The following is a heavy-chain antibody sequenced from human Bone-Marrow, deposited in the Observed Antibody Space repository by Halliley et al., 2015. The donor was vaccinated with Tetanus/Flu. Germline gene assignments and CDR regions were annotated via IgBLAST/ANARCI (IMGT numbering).Heavy chain of an antibody. V-gene: IGHV3-30*03. CDR1: GFSFSRYG. Sequence: SLRLSCAGSGFSFSRYGMHWVRQAPGKGLEWVAIISYDGSNKFYADSVKGRFTISRDNSKNTLYLQMNTLRDEDTAVYYCARRGQDSAGSPFDYWGQGILVTVSS. CDR2: ISYDGSNK. CDR3: ARRGQDSAGSPFDY. J-gene: IGHJ4*02. D-gene: IGHD3-10*01.